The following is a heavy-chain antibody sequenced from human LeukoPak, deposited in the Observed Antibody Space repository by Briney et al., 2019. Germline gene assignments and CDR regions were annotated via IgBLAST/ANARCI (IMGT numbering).Heavy chain of an antibody. V-gene: IGHV3-20*04. CDR1: GFTFDDNG. CDR3: AREMYSSGWLNAFDI. J-gene: IGHJ3*02. CDR2: INWNGGST. D-gene: IGHD6-19*01. Sequence: PGGSLRLSCAASGFTFDDNGMSWVRQAPGKGLEWVSGINWNGGSTGYVDSVKGRFTISRDNAKNSLYLQMNSPRAEDTALYYCAREMYSSGWLNAFDIWGQGTMVTVSS.